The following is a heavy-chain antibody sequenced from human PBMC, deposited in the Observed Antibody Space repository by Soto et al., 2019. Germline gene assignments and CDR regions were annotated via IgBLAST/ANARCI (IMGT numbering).Heavy chain of an antibody. CDR2: IFHGGST. CDR3: ARPHYDSNTFYSFFDY. D-gene: IGHD3-22*01. V-gene: IGHV4-34*12. Sequence: SETLSLTCAVYDTSFSGYYWSWIRQPPGKGLEWIGEIFHGGSTDYSPSLKSQVTISVDTSKNQFSLELSSATAADTAVYYCARPHYDSNTFYSFFDYWGQGTQVTVSS. CDR1: DTSFSGYY. J-gene: IGHJ4*02.